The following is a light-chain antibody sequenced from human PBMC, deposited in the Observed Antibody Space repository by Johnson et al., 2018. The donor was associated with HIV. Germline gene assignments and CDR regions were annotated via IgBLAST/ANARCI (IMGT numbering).Light chain of an antibody. J-gene: IGLJ1*01. CDR3: GTWDSSLSVYV. CDR1: SSNIGNNY. CDR2: DNN. V-gene: IGLV1-51*01. Sequence: QSVLTQPPSVSAAPGQKVTISCSGSSSNIGNNYVSWYQQLPGTAPKLLIYDNNKRPSGIPDRFSGSKSGTSATLGITGLQTGDEADYYCGTWDSSLSVYVFATGTKVTAL.